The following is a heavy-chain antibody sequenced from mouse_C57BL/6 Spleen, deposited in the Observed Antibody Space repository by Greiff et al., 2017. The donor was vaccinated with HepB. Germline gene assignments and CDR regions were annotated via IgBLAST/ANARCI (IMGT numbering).Heavy chain of an antibody. CDR2: IWSGGST. CDR1: GFSLTSYG. D-gene: IGHD1-1*01. CDR3: ARNRDYYGSSYGFDY. V-gene: IGHV2-2*01. Sequence: VQRVESGPGLVQPSQSLSITCTVSGFSLTSYGVHWVRPSPGKGLEWLGVIWSGGSTDYNAAFISRLSISKDNSKSQVFFKMNSLQADDTAIYYCARNRDYYGSSYGFDYWGQGTTLTVSS. J-gene: IGHJ2*01.